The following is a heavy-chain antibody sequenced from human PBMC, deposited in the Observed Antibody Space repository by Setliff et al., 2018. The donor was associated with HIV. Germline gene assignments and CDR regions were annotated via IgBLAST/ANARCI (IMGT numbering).Heavy chain of an antibody. CDR2: ISAYNGNT. CDR3: ARDRTGVTSGEFDP. Sequence: ASVKVSCKASGYTFTSHGISWVRQAPGQGLEWMGWISAYNGNTNYAQKLQGRVTMTTDTSTSTAYTELSSLRSDDTAVYYGARDRTGVTSGEFDPWGQGTLVTVSS. V-gene: IGHV1-18*01. J-gene: IGHJ5*02. D-gene: IGHD2-21*02. CDR1: GYTFTSHG.